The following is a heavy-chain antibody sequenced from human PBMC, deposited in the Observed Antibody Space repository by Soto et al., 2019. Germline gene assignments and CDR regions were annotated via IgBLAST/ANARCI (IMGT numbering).Heavy chain of an antibody. CDR3: ARGSWEANWGSIDY. CDR2: ISSSSSYI. J-gene: IGHJ4*01. V-gene: IGHV3-21*01. CDR1: GFTFSSYS. D-gene: IGHD7-27*01. Sequence: EVQLVESGGGLVKPGGSLRLSCAASGFTFSSYSMNWVRQAPGKGLEWVSSISSSSSYIYYADSVKGRFTISRDNAKNSLYLQMNSLRAEDTAVYYCARGSWEANWGSIDYWGHGTLVTVSS.